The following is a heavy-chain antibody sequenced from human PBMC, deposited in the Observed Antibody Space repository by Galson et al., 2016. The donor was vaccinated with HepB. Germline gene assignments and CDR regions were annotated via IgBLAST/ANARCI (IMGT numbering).Heavy chain of an antibody. CDR1: GFTVSSDY. J-gene: IGHJ4*02. V-gene: IGHV3-53*01. Sequence: SLRLSCAASGFTVSSDYMSWVRQAPGMGLEWVSIIYSGGTTYYADSVKGRFTISRDNSKNTLYLQMNSLRAEDTAVYYCARGPNDYGRALGFWGQGAPVVVSS. D-gene: IGHD4-17*01. CDR2: IYSGGTT. CDR3: ARGPNDYGRALGF.